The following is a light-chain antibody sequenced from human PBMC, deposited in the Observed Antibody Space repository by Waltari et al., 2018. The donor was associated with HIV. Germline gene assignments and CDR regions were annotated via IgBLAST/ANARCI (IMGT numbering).Light chain of an antibody. Sequence: SYELTQPPSVSVSPGQTARITCSGDVLPKQYAYWYQQKPGQAPVVVISKDSERPSGIPERFSGSSSGTTVTLTISGVQAEDEADYYCQSADSSGTYAVFG. CDR1: VLPKQY. V-gene: IGLV3-25*03. J-gene: IGLJ7*01. CDR2: KDS. CDR3: QSADSSGTYAV.